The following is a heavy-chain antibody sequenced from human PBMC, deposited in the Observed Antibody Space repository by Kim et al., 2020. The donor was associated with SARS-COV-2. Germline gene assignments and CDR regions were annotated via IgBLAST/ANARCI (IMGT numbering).Heavy chain of an antibody. J-gene: IGHJ4*02. D-gene: IGHD2-8*01. Sequence: GNTRYSQTFQDRVIITRDSSAATAYMELSSLKSEDTAMYYCARDRNGPDYWGQGTRVTVSS. CDR3: ARDRNGPDY. V-gene: IGHV1-3*01. CDR2: GNT.